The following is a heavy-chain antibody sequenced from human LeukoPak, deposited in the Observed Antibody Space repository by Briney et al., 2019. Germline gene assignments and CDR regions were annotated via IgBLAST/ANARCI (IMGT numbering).Heavy chain of an antibody. J-gene: IGHJ4*02. CDR1: GFTFSSYA. V-gene: IGHV3-23*01. Sequence: PGGSLRLSCAASGFTFSSYAMSWVRQAPGKGLEWVSAISGSGGSTYYADSVKGRFTISRDNSKNTLYLQMNSLRAEDTTVYYCAKMHTTGTSGAPDYRGQGTLVTVSS. D-gene: IGHD1-1*01. CDR2: ISGSGGST. CDR3: AKMHTTGTSGAPDY.